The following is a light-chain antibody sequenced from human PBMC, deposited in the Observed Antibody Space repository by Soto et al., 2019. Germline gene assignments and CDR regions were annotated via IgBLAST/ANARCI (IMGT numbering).Light chain of an antibody. Sequence: QSVLTQPASVSGSPGQSITISCTGTTSDVGAYNYVSWYQQFPGKAPKLMIYEVTNRPSGVSNRFSGSKSGNTASLTISGLQAEDEGDYYCSSYTRGSTSYVSGTGTKLTVL. CDR2: EVT. V-gene: IGLV2-14*01. J-gene: IGLJ1*01. CDR3: SSYTRGSTSYV. CDR1: TSDVGAYNY.